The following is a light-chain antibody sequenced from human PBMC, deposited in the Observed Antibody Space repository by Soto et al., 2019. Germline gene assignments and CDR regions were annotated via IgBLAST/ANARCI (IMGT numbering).Light chain of an antibody. J-gene: IGKJ5*01. V-gene: IGKV3-11*01. CDR1: QNVNSNH. CDR3: QQRSNWPMST. Sequence: EIVLTQPPGTLCFAAGERPTLSCRASQNVNSNHTAWYQQKPGQAPXLXXYGPSSRATGIPARFSGSGSGTDFTLTISSLEPEDFAVYYCQQRSNWPMSTFGQGTRLEIK. CDR2: GPS.